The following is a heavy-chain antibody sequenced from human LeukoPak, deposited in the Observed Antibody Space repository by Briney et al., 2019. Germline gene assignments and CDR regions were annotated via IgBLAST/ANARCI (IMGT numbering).Heavy chain of an antibody. CDR2: IYYSGST. D-gene: IGHD5-18*01. J-gene: IGHJ6*03. CDR1: GGSISSYY. Sequence: SETLSLTCTVSGGSISSYYWTWIRQPPGKGLEWIGYIYYSGSTNYNPSLKSRVTISVDTSKNQFSLKLSSVTAADTAVYYCARERGRSYGSVPYYYYYMDVWGKGTAVTVSS. V-gene: IGHV4-59*01. CDR3: ARERGRSYGSVPYYYYYMDV.